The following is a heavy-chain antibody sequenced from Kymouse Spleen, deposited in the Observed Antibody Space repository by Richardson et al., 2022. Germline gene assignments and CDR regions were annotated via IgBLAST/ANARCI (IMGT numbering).Heavy chain of an antibody. CDR1: GFTFSSYW. CDR2: INSDGSST. D-gene: IGHD1-7*01. Sequence: EVQLVESGGGLVQPGGSLRLSCAASGFTFSSYWMHWVRQAPGKGLVWVSRINSDGSSTSYADSVKGRFTISRDNAKNTLYLQMNSLRAEDTAVYYCARDQFITGTTDAFDIWGQGTMVTVSS. V-gene: IGHV3-74*01. J-gene: IGHJ3*02. CDR3: ARDQFITGTTDAFDI.